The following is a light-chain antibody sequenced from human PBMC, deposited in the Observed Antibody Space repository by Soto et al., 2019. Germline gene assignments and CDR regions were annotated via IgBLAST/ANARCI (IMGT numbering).Light chain of an antibody. CDR2: EGS. CDR3: GSYAGINTLV. CDR1: SSDVGSYNL. J-gene: IGLJ2*01. V-gene: IGLV2-23*01. Sequence: QSVLTQPASVSGSPGQSITISCTGTSSDVGSYNLVSWYQQHPGKAPKLMIYEGSKRPSGVSNRFSGSKSGNAAPLTISGLQAEDEADYYCGSYAGINTLVFGGGTKLTVL.